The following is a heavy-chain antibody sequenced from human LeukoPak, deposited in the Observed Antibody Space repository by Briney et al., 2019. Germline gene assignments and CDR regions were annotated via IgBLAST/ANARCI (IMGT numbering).Heavy chain of an antibody. CDR2: IYTSGST. V-gene: IGHV4-4*07. Sequence: KAPETLSPTCTVSGGSISSYYWSWIRQPAGKGLEWIGRIYTSGSTNYNPSLKSRVTMSVDTSKNQFSLKLSSVTAADTAVYYCARGAEYCSGGSCYLILDYWGQGTLVTVSS. D-gene: IGHD2-15*01. CDR1: GGSISSYY. J-gene: IGHJ4*02. CDR3: ARGAEYCSGGSCYLILDY.